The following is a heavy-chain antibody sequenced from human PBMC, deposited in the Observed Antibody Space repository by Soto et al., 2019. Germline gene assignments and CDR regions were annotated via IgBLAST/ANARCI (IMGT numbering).Heavy chain of an antibody. Sequence: EVQLVESGGGLVKPGGSLRLSCAASGFTFSSYSMNWVRQAPGKGLEWVTSISSSSSYIYYADSVKGRFTISRDNAKNSLYLQMNSLRAEDTAVYYCARDGYCTNGVCRGDYWGQGTLVTVSS. CDR3: ARDGYCTNGVCRGDY. D-gene: IGHD2-8*01. CDR2: ISSSSSYI. CDR1: GFTFSSYS. V-gene: IGHV3-21*01. J-gene: IGHJ4*02.